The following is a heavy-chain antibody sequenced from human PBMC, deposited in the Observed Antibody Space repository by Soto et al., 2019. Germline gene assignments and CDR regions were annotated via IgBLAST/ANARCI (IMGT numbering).Heavy chain of an antibody. CDR2: ILPIFATA. J-gene: IGHJ4*02. Sequence: QVQLVQSGAELKKPGSSVKVSCKASGGTFSSYSINWVRQAPGQGLEWMGEILPIFATANYSQKFQGRVTITADAFTSTAYLELSSLRSEDTAVYYCARDGGRHSGGIDYWGQGTLVTASS. CDR1: GGTFSSYS. CDR3: ARDGGRHSGGIDY. D-gene: IGHD1-26*01. V-gene: IGHV1-69*01.